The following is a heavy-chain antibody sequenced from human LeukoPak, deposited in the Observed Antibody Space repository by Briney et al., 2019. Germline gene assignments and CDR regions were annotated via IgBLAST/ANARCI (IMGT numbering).Heavy chain of an antibody. V-gene: IGHV1-8*02. D-gene: IGHD4/OR15-4a*01. Sequence: ASVKVSCKSSGYNFTGFDIDWMRQAPGQGLEWMAWLNPDTGKTGFAPNFQGRLTITRDSSIRTVYMELTNLRSDDTAVYYCARGSGTYGATFDYWGQGTLVTVSS. CDR2: LNPDTGKT. J-gene: IGHJ4*02. CDR3: ARGSGTYGATFDY. CDR1: GYNFTGFD.